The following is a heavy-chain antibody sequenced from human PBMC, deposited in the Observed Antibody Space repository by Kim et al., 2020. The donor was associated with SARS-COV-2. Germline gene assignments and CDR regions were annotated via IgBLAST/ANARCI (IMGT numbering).Heavy chain of an antibody. V-gene: IGHV3-23*01. J-gene: IGHJ6*02. CDR1: GFTFSSYA. CDR3: AKDYGGNSVGDYYYYGMDV. D-gene: IGHD4-17*01. Sequence: GGSLRLSCAASGFTFSSYAMSWVRQAPGKGLEWVSAISGSGGSTYYADSVKGRFTISRDNSKNTLYLQMNSLRAEDTAVYYCAKDYGGNSVGDYYYYGMDVWGQGTKVTVSS. CDR2: ISGSGGST.